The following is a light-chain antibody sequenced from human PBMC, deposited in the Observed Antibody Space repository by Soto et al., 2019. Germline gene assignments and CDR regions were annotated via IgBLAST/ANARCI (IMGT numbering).Light chain of an antibody. V-gene: IGKV1-33*01. CDR1: QDISKN. J-gene: IGKJ5*01. CDR2: DAS. CDR3: QQYDNLLPIT. Sequence: IQMTQSPSSLSASVGDRVTITCQASQDISKNLNWYQQKPGKAPKLLIYDASSLQTGVPSRLSGSGSATHFTITISSLQPEDVPTYYCQQYDNLLPITFGQGTRLEIK.